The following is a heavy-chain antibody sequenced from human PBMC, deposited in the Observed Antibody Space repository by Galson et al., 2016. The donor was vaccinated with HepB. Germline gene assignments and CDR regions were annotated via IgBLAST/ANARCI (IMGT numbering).Heavy chain of an antibody. Sequence: SETLSLTCSVSGGFISSTSFHWGWVRQPPGKGLEWIGDVEYIGSAYYNPSLRSRVTISVDTAKNQFSLRLRSVTAADTAVYFCARRNVDTSFVTWGYFGSWGPGTLVAVAS. CDR1: GGFISSTSFH. CDR3: ARRNVDTSFVTWGYFGS. J-gene: IGHJ4*02. CDR2: VEYIGSA. V-gene: IGHV4-39*01. D-gene: IGHD5-18*01.